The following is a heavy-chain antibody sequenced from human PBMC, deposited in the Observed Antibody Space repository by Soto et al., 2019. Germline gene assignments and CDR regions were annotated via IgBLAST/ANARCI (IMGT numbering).Heavy chain of an antibody. CDR2: INSDGTTT. CDR3: ATDGSYAQHV. J-gene: IGHJ6*02. Sequence: GGSLRLSCAASGFTFSNTWMHCVRQAPGKGLVWVSHINSDGTTTTYADSVKGRFTISRDNAKNTVHLQMNSLRAEDTAVYYCATDGSYAQHVWGQGTTVTVSS. CDR1: GFTFSNTW. D-gene: IGHD2-2*01. V-gene: IGHV3-74*01.